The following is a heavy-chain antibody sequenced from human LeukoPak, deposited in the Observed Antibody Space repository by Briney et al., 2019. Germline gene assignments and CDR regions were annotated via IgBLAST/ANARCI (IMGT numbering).Heavy chain of an antibody. J-gene: IGHJ4*02. V-gene: IGHV3-23*01. CDR1: GFTFSSYA. CDR2: ISASGPDT. D-gene: IGHD6-13*01. CDR3: AKGNGLSAADPLDS. Sequence: SGGSLRLSCAASGFTFSSYAMSWVRQGPGKGLEWVSAISASGPDTYYADSVKGRLTNSRDNSKNTLYLQMNSLRAEDTAVYYCAKGNGLSAADPLDSWGQGTLVTVSS.